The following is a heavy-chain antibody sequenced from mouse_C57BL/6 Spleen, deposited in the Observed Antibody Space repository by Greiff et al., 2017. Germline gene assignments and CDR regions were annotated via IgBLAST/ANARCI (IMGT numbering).Heavy chain of an antibody. V-gene: IGHV1-52*01. J-gene: IGHJ2*01. Sequence: VQLQQPGAELVRPGSSVKLSCKASGYTFTSYWMHWVKQRPIQGLEWIGNIDPSDSETHYNQKFKDKATLTVDKSSSTAYMQLSSLTSEDAAVYYCARRGNWSFDYWGQGTTLTVSS. CDR3: ARRGNWSFDY. CDR2: IDPSDSET. D-gene: IGHD2-1*01. CDR1: GYTFTSYW.